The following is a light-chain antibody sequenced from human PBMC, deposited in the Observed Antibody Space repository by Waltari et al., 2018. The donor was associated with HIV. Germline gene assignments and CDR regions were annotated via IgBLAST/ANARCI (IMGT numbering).Light chain of an antibody. CDR3: QQYDYWPPWT. V-gene: IGKV3-15*01. Sequence: VMTQSPATLSVSPGDRTTLSCRASQSVRTKLAWYQQKPGQPPRLLIYGASTRATGIAARFSGRGSGTEFTLTINSLQSEDYAVYYCQQYDYWPPWTFGQGTKVEMK. CDR1: QSVRTK. J-gene: IGKJ1*01. CDR2: GAS.